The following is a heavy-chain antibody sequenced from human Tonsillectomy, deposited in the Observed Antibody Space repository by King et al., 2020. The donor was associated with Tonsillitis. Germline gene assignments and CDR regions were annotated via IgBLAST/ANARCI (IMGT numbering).Heavy chain of an antibody. CDR1: GGSISNFY. CDR2: IYTSGST. V-gene: IGHV4-4*07. CDR3: ARVLNKGWSNWFDP. J-gene: IGHJ5*02. D-gene: IGHD6-19*01. Sequence: QLQESGPGLVKPSETLSLTCTVSGGSISNFYWSWIRQPAGKGLEWIGHIYTSGSTNHNPSLKSRVTMSVDTSKNQFSLKLSSVTAADTAVYYCARVLNKGWSNWFDPWGQGTLVTVSS.